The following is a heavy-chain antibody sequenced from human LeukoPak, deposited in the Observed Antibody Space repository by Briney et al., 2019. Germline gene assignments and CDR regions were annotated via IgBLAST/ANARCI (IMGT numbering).Heavy chain of an antibody. CDR3: ARRAGYDILTGYSY. V-gene: IGHV1-2*02. CDR2: INPNSGGT. Sequence: ASVKVSCKASGYTFTGYYMHWVRQAPGQGLEWMGWINPNSGGTNYAQKFQGRVTMTRDTSISTAYMELSRLRSEDTAVYYCARRAGYDILTGYSYWGQGTLVTVSS. CDR1: GYTFTGYY. J-gene: IGHJ4*02. D-gene: IGHD3-9*01.